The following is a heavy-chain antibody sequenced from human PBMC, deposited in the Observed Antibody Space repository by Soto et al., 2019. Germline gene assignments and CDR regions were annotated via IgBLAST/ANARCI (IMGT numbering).Heavy chain of an antibody. V-gene: IGHV3-48*03. CDR3: ARESGYIRFDY. Sequence: GGSLRLSCAASGFSFTSYEMNWVRQAPGKGLEWVSYISNTGDTIYYADSVKGRFTISRDNAKNSLSLQMNSLRAEDTAVYYCARESGYIRFDYWGQGTLVTVSS. CDR1: GFSFTSYE. J-gene: IGHJ4*02. D-gene: IGHD5-12*01. CDR2: ISNTGDTI.